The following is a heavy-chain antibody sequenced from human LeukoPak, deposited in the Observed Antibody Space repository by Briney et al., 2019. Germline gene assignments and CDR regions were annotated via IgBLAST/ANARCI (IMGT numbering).Heavy chain of an antibody. Sequence: SVEVSCKASGGTFSSYAISWVRQAPGQGLEWMGGIIPIFGTANYAQKFQGRVTITTDESTSTAYMELSSLRSEDTAVYYCARERNYVRAFDIWGQGTMVTVSS. J-gene: IGHJ3*02. CDR2: IIPIFGTA. V-gene: IGHV1-69*05. CDR3: ARERNYVRAFDI. CDR1: GGTFSSYA. D-gene: IGHD1-7*01.